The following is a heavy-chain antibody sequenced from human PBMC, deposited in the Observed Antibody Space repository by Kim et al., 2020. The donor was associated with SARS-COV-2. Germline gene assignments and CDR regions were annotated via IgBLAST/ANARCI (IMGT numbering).Heavy chain of an antibody. Sequence: SETLSLTCTVSGGSIGSGGYYWSWIRQHPGKGLEWIGNIYYGGSTYYNPSLKSRVTISVDTSKNQFSLKLSSVTAADAAVYYCARRLVAAAGNAFDIWGQGTMVTVSS. CDR3: ARRLVAAAGNAFDI. CDR1: GGSIGSGGYY. J-gene: IGHJ3*02. D-gene: IGHD6-13*01. V-gene: IGHV4-31*03. CDR2: IYYGGST.